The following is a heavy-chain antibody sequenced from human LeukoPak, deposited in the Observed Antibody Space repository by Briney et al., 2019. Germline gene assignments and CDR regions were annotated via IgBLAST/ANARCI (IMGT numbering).Heavy chain of an antibody. CDR2: ISYDGSNK. CDR3: ARLSSSGWYGAAYYFDY. D-gene: IGHD6-19*01. J-gene: IGHJ4*02. V-gene: IGHV3-30-3*01. Sequence: GGSLRLSCAASGFTFSSYAMHWVRQAPGKGLEWVAVISYDGSNKYYADSVKGRFTISRDNSKNTLYLQMNSLRAEDTAVYYCARLSSSGWYGAAYYFDYWGQGTLVTVSS. CDR1: GFTFSSYA.